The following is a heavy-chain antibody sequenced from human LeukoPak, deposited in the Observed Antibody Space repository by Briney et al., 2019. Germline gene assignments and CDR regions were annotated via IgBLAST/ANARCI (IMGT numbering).Heavy chain of an antibody. J-gene: IGHJ4*02. CDR3: ARLQSGELLDY. V-gene: IGHV4-59*08. Sequence: PSETLSLTCTVSDDSITMYYWTWIRQPPGKGLEWIGYVDHTGSTKFNPSLNGRVSISRDTSNNFFSLKLSSVTAADTAVYYCARLQSGELLDYWGQGTLVTVSS. CDR2: VDHTGST. CDR1: DDSITMYY. D-gene: IGHD1-26*01.